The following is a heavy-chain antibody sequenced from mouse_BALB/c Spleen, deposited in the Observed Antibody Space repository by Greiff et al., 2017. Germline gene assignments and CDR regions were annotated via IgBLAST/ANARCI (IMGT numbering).Heavy chain of an antibody. CDR1: GYAFSRHW. J-gene: IGHJ4*01. Sequence: QVHVKQSGAELVGPGSSVKISCRASGYAFSRHWVNWVKQRHGPGLEWIGQIYPGDGDTDYNGKLKGKATLTADKSSSTAYMQLSSLTSEDSAVYFCARKVGNSYAIDYWCQGTSVTVSS. D-gene: IGHD1-3*01. CDR2: IYPGDGDT. V-gene: IGHV1-80*01. CDR3: ARKVGNSYAIDY.